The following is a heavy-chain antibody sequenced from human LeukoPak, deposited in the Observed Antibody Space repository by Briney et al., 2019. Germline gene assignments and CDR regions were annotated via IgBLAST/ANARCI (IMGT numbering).Heavy chain of an antibody. CDR2: INHSGST. CDR1: GGSFSDYY. Sequence: SETLSLTCAVYGGSFSDYYWSWIRQPPGKGLEWIGEINHSGSTNYNPSLKSRVTISVDTSKNQFSLNLNSVTAADTAVYYCARRGQAGYLYWGQGTLVTVSS. V-gene: IGHV4-34*01. CDR3: ARRGQAGYLY. J-gene: IGHJ4*02. D-gene: IGHD3-16*02.